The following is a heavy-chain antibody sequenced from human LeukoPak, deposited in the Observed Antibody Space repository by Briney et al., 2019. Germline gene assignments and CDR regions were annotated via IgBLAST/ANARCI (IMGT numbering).Heavy chain of an antibody. CDR3: ARMTFRAVKRGGHYYYYMDV. J-gene: IGHJ6*03. D-gene: IGHD1-1*01. CDR2: IYYSGST. V-gene: IGHV4-38-2*02. Sequence: SETLSLTCTVSGYSISSSYYWGWIRQPPGKGLEWIGSIYYSGSTYYNPSLKSRVTISVDTSKNQFSLKLSSVTAADTAVYYCARMTFRAVKRGGHYYYYMDVWGKGTTVTISS. CDR1: GYSISSSYY.